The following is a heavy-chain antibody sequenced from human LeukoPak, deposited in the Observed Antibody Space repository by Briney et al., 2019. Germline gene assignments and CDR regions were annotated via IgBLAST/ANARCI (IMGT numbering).Heavy chain of an antibody. V-gene: IGHV4-59*01. CDR3: ARGCSAGTPHNWFDP. J-gene: IGHJ5*02. CDR1: GGSISGYY. CDR2: IYYSGRT. Sequence: SETLSLTCTVAGGSISGYYWSWIRQPPGEGLEWIGYIYYSGRTNYNPSLKSRVTISVDTSKNQFSLKLSSVTAAATAVYYCARGCSAGTPHNWFDPWGQGTLVTVSS. D-gene: IGHD6-13*01.